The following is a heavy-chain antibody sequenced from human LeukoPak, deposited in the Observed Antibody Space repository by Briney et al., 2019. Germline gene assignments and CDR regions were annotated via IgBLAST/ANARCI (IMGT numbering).Heavy chain of an antibody. CDR2: IYTSGST. CDR1: GGSIRSSYY. CDR3: ARDDYYGSGSPNDAFDI. D-gene: IGHD3-10*01. J-gene: IGHJ3*02. V-gene: IGHV4-4*07. Sequence: SETLSLTCTVSGGSIRSSYYWSWIRQPAGKGLEWIGRIYTSGSTNYNPSLKSRVTMSVDTSKNQFSLKLSSVTAADTAVYYCARDDYYGSGSPNDAFDIWGQGTMVTVSS.